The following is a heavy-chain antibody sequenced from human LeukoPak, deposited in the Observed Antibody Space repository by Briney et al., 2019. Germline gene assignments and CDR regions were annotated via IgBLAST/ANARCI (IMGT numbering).Heavy chain of an antibody. CDR3: ARQEQQLIYNWFDP. CDR1: GGSFSGYY. V-gene: IGHV4-59*01. Sequence: PSERLSLTCAVYGGSFSGYYWSLIRQPPGKGLEWIGYIYYSGSTNCNPSLKSRVTISVDTSKNQFSLRLTSVTAADTAVYYCARQEQQLIYNWFDPWGQGTLVTVSS. CDR2: IYYSGST. D-gene: IGHD6-13*01. J-gene: IGHJ5*02.